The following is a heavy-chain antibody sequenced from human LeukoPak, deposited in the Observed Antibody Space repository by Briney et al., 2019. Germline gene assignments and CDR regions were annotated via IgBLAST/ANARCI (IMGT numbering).Heavy chain of an antibody. Sequence: ASVKVSCKASGCTFTGYYMHWVRQAPGQGLEWMGWINPNSGGTNYAQKFQGRVTMTRDTSISTAYMELSRLRSDDTAVYYCARALKDIVLVVYFDYWGQGTLVTVSS. D-gene: IGHD2-8*02. CDR3: ARALKDIVLVVYFDY. V-gene: IGHV1-2*02. CDR2: INPNSGGT. J-gene: IGHJ4*02. CDR1: GCTFTGYY.